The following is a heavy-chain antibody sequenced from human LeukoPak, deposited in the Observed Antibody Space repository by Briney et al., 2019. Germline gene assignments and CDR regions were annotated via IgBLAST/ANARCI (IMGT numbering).Heavy chain of an antibody. J-gene: IGHJ4*02. V-gene: IGHV4-31*03. Sequence: SQTLSLTCSVSGGSINSGGYYWSWIRQHPGKGLEWIGYTFYSGSTYYNPSLKSRVTISVDSSKDQFSLRLYSVTAADTAVYYCARDPGTMLRGLSLWGQGTLVTVSS. CDR2: TFYSGST. CDR3: ARDPGTMLRGLSL. CDR1: GGSINSGGYY. D-gene: IGHD3-10*01.